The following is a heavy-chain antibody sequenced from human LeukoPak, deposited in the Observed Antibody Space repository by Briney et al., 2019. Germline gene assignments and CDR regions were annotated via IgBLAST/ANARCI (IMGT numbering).Heavy chain of an antibody. Sequence: PGGSLRLSCAASGFPFNTFAMDWGRQAPGKGLEYVLGINTNGEHTYYSSSVQGRFTISKDNSKNTLWLQMGSLRTEDMPVYYCASSDYNRLLLHSWGQGTLVTVS. CDR1: GFPFNTFA. D-gene: IGHD4-11*01. J-gene: IGHJ4*02. CDR2: INTNGEHT. V-gene: IGHV3-64*01. CDR3: ASSDYNRLLLHS.